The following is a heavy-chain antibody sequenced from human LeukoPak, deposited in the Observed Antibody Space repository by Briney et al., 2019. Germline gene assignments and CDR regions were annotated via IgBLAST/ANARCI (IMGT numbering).Heavy chain of an antibody. V-gene: IGHV4-39*01. CDR1: GGSISSSSYY. Sequence: SETLSLTCTVSGGSISSSSYYWGWIRLPPGKGLEWIGSIYYSGSTYYNPSLKSRVTISVDTSKNQFSLKLSSVTAADTAVYYCARPYYDFWSGYLGGYGMDVWGQGTTVTVSS. CDR2: IYYSGST. J-gene: IGHJ6*02. CDR3: ARPYYDFWSGYLGGYGMDV. D-gene: IGHD3-3*01.